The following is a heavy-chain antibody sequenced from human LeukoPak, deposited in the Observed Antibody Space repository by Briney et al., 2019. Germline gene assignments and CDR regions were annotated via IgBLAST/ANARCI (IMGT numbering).Heavy chain of an antibody. J-gene: IGHJ4*02. CDR2: ISYDGSNK. Sequence: GGSLRLSCAASGFTFSSYAMHWVRQAPGKGLEWVAVISYDGSNKYYADSVKGRFTISRGNSKNTLYLQMNSLRAEDTAVYYCARDRGSSGYYNDYWGQGTLVTVSS. CDR1: GFTFSSYA. CDR3: ARDRGSSGYYNDY. D-gene: IGHD3-22*01. V-gene: IGHV3-30-3*01.